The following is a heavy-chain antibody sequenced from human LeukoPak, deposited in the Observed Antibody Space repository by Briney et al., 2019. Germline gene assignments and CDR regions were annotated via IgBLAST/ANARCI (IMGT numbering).Heavy chain of an antibody. D-gene: IGHD1-14*01. CDR1: GGSISSYY. Sequence: SETLSLTCTVSGGSISSYYWSWIRQPPGKGLEWIGYIYYSRSTNYNPSLKSRVTISVDTSKNQFSLKLSSVTAADTAVYYCAAFPVYNHYRTGFDYWGQGTLVTVSS. CDR2: IYYSRST. CDR3: AAFPVYNHYRTGFDY. V-gene: IGHV4-59*08. J-gene: IGHJ4*02.